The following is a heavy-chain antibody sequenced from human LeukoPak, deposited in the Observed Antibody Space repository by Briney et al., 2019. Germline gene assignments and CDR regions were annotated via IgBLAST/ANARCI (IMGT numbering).Heavy chain of an antibody. D-gene: IGHD2-2*01. CDR2: ISYDGRNK. CDR1: GFTFNNYG. V-gene: IGHV3-30*18. CDR3: AKGPLRGTAAAIDY. J-gene: IGHJ4*02. Sequence: GGSLRLSCAASGFTFNNYGMHWVRKAQGKGLEWVAVISYDGRNKHYPDSVKGRFTISRDISTDTLWLQMDSLRTEDTAVYYCAKGPLRGTAAAIDYWGQGTLVTVSS.